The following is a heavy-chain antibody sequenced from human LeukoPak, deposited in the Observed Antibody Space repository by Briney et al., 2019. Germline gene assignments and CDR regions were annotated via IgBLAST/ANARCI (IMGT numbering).Heavy chain of an antibody. D-gene: IGHD3/OR15-3a*01. V-gene: IGHV3-30*03. CDR2: ISYEGLSA. CDR3: ARDVEASNFWTGYSY. Sequence: GGSLRLSCAASGFSFSSYGMHWVRQAPGKGLEWVGVISYEGLSAYYADSVKGRFTISRDNSKNTLYLQMNSLRAEDTAVYYCARDVEASNFWTGYSYWGQGSLVTVSS. J-gene: IGHJ4*02. CDR1: GFSFSSYG.